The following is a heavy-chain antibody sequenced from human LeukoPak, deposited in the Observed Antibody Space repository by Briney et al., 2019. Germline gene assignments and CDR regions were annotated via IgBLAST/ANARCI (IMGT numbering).Heavy chain of an antibody. Sequence: SETLSLTCAVYGGSFSGYYWSWIRQPPGKGLEWIGEINHSGSTNYNPSLKSRVTISVDTSKNQFSLKLSSVTAADTAVYYCARGNRIIHYDYVWGRPVDYWGQETLVTVSS. J-gene: IGHJ4*02. D-gene: IGHD3-16*01. V-gene: IGHV4-34*01. CDR1: GGSFSGYY. CDR3: ARGNRIIHYDYVWGRPVDY. CDR2: INHSGST.